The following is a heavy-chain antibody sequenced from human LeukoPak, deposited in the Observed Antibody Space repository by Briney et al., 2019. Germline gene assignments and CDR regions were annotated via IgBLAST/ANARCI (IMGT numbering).Heavy chain of an antibody. D-gene: IGHD2-15*01. J-gene: IGHJ5*02. CDR2: VHYSGNT. V-gene: IGHV4-59*01. CDR3: ARGVGCSGGTCYSVYWLDP. Sequence: AETLSLTCTVPGASITAYYWSWIRQPPGKGLEWIGYVHYSGNTKYSSSLRSRVTTSVDTSRSQFSLKLNSVTAADTAVYYCARGVGCSGGTCYSVYWLDPWGQGTLVTVSS. CDR1: GASITAYY.